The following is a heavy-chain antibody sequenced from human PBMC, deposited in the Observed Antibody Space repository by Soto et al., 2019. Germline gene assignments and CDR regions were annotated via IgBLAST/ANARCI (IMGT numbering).Heavy chain of an antibody. V-gene: IGHV3-23*01. Sequence: PWGSLRVACASAVFTFSIYGMSWVRQAAGKGLEWVSAISGSGGSTYYADSVKGRFTISRDNSKNTLYLQMNSLRAEDTAVYYCAKNKYQLLSAYYYGMDVWGQGTPVTVSS. CDR3: AKNKYQLLSAYYYGMDV. CDR2: ISGSGGST. CDR1: VFTFSIYG. J-gene: IGHJ6*01. D-gene: IGHD2-2*01.